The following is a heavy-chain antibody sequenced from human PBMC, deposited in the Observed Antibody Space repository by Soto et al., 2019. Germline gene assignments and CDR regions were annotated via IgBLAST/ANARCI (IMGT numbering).Heavy chain of an antibody. D-gene: IGHD3-10*01. CDR3: ARAKWHDGSGRVREFDY. J-gene: IGHJ4*02. V-gene: IGHV3-33*08. CDR2: ISYDGRNT. CDR1: GFTFSSYA. Sequence: PGGSLRLSRAASGFTFSSYAMSWVRQAPGKGLEWAAAISYDGRNTYYADSVQGRFAISRDNSKNTMYLQMNSLRVEDTAVYYCARAKWHDGSGRVREFDYWGQGALVTVSS.